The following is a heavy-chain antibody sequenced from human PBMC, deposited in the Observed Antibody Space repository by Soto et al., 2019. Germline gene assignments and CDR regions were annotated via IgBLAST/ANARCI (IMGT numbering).Heavy chain of an antibody. CDR1: GFTFSSHA. V-gene: IGHV3-30-3*01. D-gene: IGHD6-6*01. CDR3: ARGPRRSSSVFDY. J-gene: IGHJ4*02. Sequence: GGSLRLSCAASGFTFSSHAMHWVRQAPGKGLEWVAVISYDGSNKYYADSVKGRFTISRDNSKNTLYLQMNSLRAEDTAVYYCARGPRRSSSVFDYWGQGTLVTVSS. CDR2: ISYDGSNK.